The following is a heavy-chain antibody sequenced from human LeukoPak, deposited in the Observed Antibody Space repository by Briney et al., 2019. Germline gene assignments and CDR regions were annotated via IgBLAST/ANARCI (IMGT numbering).Heavy chain of an antibody. V-gene: IGHV4-61*01. CDR1: GGSVSGGNYY. J-gene: IGHJ4*02. CDR3: TRTGSTGGY. CDR2: VHYSGST. Sequence: SETLSLTCTVSGGSVSGGNYYCSWIRQSPGKGLEWIGYVHYSGSTVYNPSLKSRVTMSIDTSKNQFSLNLSSATAADTAVYYCTRTGSTGGYWGQGTLVTVSS. D-gene: IGHD1-7*01.